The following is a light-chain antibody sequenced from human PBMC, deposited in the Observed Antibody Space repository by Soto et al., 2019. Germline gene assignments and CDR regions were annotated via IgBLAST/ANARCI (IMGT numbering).Light chain of an antibody. V-gene: IGKV2-40*01. CDR2: MSS. CDR3: LQRMEFPYT. Sequence: DIVVPPPPLSLPVTPGETASISCRSSQILLNSDDGNTYLDWYLQKPGQSPQLLIYMSSYRASGVPDRFSGSGSGTDFTLKISRVEAEDVGVYYCLQRMEFPYTFGQGTKV. J-gene: IGKJ2*01. CDR1: QILLNSDDGNTY.